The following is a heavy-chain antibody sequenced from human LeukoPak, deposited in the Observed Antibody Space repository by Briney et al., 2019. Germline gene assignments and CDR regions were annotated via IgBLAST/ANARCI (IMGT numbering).Heavy chain of an antibody. Sequence: SVKVSCRASGGTFSSYAISWVRQAPGQGLEWMGGIIPIFGTANYAQKFQGRVTITADESTSTAYMELSSLRSEDTAVYYCARRGYSYGYYFDYWGQGTLVTVSS. CDR3: ARRGYSYGYYFDY. J-gene: IGHJ4*02. CDR1: GGTFSSYA. D-gene: IGHD5-18*01. V-gene: IGHV1-69*13. CDR2: IIPIFGTA.